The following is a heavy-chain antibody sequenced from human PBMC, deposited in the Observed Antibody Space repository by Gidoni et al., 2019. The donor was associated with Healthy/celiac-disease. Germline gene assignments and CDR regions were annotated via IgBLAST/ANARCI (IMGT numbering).Heavy chain of an antibody. CDR1: GFTFDDYA. CDR3: AKVGPLTGGYYYFYMDV. CDR2: INWNSGSR. J-gene: IGHJ6*03. Sequence: EVQLVESGGGLVQPGRSLRLSCAASGFTFDDYAMHWVRQPPGKGLEWVSGINWNSGSRGYADSVKGRFTISRDNAKKSLFLQMNSLRPEDTALYYCAKVGPLTGGYYYFYMDVWGKGTTVTVSS. D-gene: IGHD2-15*01. V-gene: IGHV3-9*01.